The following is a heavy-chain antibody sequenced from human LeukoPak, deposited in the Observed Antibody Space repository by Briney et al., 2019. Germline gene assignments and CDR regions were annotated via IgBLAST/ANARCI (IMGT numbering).Heavy chain of an antibody. CDR3: AREADYDFWSGYPDY. CDR2: INPNSGGT. J-gene: IGHJ4*02. V-gene: IGHV1-2*06. D-gene: IGHD3-3*01. CDR1: EDTLTDLS. Sequence: ASVKVSCKVSEDTLTDLSMRWVRQAPGQGLEWMGRINPNSGGTNYAQKFQGRVTMTRDTSISTAYMELSRLRSDDTAVYYCAREADYDFWSGYPDYWGQGTLVTVSS.